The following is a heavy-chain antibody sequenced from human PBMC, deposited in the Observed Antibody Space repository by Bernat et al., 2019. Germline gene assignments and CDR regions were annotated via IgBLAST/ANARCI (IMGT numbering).Heavy chain of an antibody. CDR2: IKQDGSEI. J-gene: IGHJ4*02. V-gene: IGHV3-7*03. CDR3: AVLGTTGSFDY. CDR1: GFTFSSYW. Sequence: EVQLVESGGGLVQPGGSLRLSCAASGFTFSSYWMSWVRQAPGKGLEWVANIKQDGSEIYYVDSVKGRFTISRDTAKKSLYLQMNSLRAEETAVYYCAVLGTTGSFDYWGQGTLVTVSS. D-gene: IGHD4-17*01.